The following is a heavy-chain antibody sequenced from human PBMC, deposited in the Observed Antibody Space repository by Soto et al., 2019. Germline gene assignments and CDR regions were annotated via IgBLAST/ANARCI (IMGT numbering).Heavy chain of an antibody. Sequence: SVKVSCKASGGTFSSYTISWVRQAPGQGLEWMGRIIPILGIANYAQKFQGRVTITADKSTSTAYMELSSLRSEDTAVYYCARSGQYCSSTSCYYGKWGQGTLVTVSS. CDR1: GGTFSSYT. CDR3: ARSGQYCSSTSCYYGK. CDR2: IIPILGIA. D-gene: IGHD2-2*01. J-gene: IGHJ4*02. V-gene: IGHV1-69*02.